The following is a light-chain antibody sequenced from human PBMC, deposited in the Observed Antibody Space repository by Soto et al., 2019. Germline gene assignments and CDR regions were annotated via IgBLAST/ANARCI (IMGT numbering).Light chain of an antibody. CDR2: DAS. J-gene: IGKJ4*01. V-gene: IGKV3-11*01. CDR3: QQRSNWPLT. Sequence: EIVLTQSPATLSLSPGERATLSCRASQSVSSYLAWYQQKPGQAPRLLIYDASNRATGIPARFSGSGSGTDCTLTISSLEPDDFAVYYCQQRSNWPLTFGGGTTVEIK. CDR1: QSVSSY.